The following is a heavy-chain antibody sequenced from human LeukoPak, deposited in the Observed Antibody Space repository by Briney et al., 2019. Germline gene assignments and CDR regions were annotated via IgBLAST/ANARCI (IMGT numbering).Heavy chain of an antibody. V-gene: IGHV1-69*13. D-gene: IGHD2-2*01. J-gene: IGHJ4*02. Sequence: ASVKVSCKASGGTFSSYAISWVRQAPGQGLEWMGGIIPIFGTANYAQKLQGRVTITADESTSTAYMELSSLRSEDTAVYYCARGRGRCSSTSCYAWIRPFDYWGQGTLVTVSS. CDR1: GGTFSSYA. CDR3: ARGRGRCSSTSCYAWIRPFDY. CDR2: IIPIFGTA.